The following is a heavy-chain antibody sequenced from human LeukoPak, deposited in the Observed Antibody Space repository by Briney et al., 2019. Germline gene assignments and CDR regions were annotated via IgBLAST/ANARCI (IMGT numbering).Heavy chain of an antibody. Sequence: SETLSLTCTVSGVSISSGDYYWSWIRQPPGKGLEWIGYIYYSGSTYNNPSLRSRVTISVDTSKNQFSLKLSSVTAADTAVYYCARVMGSGWTGFDYWGQGTLVTVSS. D-gene: IGHD6-19*01. CDR2: IYYSGST. V-gene: IGHV4-30-4*02. J-gene: IGHJ4*02. CDR1: GVSISSGDYY. CDR3: ARVMGSGWTGFDY.